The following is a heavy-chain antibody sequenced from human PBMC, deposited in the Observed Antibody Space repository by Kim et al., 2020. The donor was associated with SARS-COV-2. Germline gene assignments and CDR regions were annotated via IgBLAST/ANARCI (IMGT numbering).Heavy chain of an antibody. D-gene: IGHD2-15*01. CDR2: INPSGGST. V-gene: IGHV1-46*01. CDR3: ARDHVYCSGGSCSLEPYWYFDL. J-gene: IGHJ2*01. CDR1: GYTFTSYY. Sequence: ASVKVSCKASGYTFTSYYMHWVRQAPGQGLEWMGIINPSGGSTSYAQKFQGRVTMTRDTSTSTVYMELSSLRSEDTAVYYCARDHVYCSGGSCSLEPYWYFDLWGRGTLVTVSS.